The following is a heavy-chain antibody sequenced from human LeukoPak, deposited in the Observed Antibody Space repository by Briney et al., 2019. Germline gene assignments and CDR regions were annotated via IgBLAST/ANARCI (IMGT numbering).Heavy chain of an antibody. CDR3: ARQSYYGSGTYYIADF. CDR1: GGSISSSSYY. J-gene: IGHJ4*02. D-gene: IGHD3-10*01. V-gene: IGHV4-39*01. Sequence: PSETLSLTCTVSGGSISSSSYYWGWIRQPPGKGLEWTGSIYHTGSIYYNPSLKSRVTISVDTSKNQFSLKLSSVTAADTAVYYCARQSYYGSGTYYIADFWGQGTLVTVSS. CDR2: IYHTGSI.